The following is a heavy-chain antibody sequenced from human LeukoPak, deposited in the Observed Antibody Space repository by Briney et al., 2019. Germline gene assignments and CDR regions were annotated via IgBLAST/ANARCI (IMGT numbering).Heavy chain of an antibody. J-gene: IGHJ4*02. CDR1: GYTFTSYY. V-gene: IGHV1-46*01. Sequence: GASVKVSCKASGYTFTSYYMHWVRQAPGQGLEWMGIINPSGGSTSYAQKFQGRVTMTRDTSTSTVYMELSSLRSEDTAVYYCARGPHYYYGSGSYFDYWGQGTLVTVSS. CDR3: ARGPHYYYGSGSYFDY. D-gene: IGHD3-10*01. CDR2: INPSGGST.